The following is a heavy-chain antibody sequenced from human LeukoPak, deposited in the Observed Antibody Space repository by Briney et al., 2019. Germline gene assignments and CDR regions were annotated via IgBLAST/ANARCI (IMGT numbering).Heavy chain of an antibody. J-gene: IGHJ3*02. CDR3: ARGASAAAGIEDAFDI. Sequence: GASVKVSCKASGYTFTSYYMHWVRQAPGQGLEWMGIVNPSGGSTSYAQKFQGRVTMTRDMSTSTVYMELSSLRSEDTAVYYCARGASAAAGIEDAFDIWGQGTMVTVSS. D-gene: IGHD6-13*01. V-gene: IGHV1-46*01. CDR2: VNPSGGST. CDR1: GYTFTSYY.